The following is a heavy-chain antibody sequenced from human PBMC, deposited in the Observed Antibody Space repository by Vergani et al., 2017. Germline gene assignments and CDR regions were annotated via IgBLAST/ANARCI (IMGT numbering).Heavy chain of an antibody. V-gene: IGHV3-48*01. CDR1: GSTFSSYA. CDR2: ISRSGSTI. J-gene: IGHJ4*02. CDR3: AGQSRDVFCTNGVCPLGY. D-gene: IGHD2-8*01. Sequence: EVQLVESGGGLVQPGGSLRLSCAASGSTFSSYAMNWVRQAPGKGLEWVSYISRSGSTIYYADSVKGRFTISRDNAKNSLHLQMNNLRAEDTAVYYCAGQSRDVFCTNGVCPLGYWGQGALVTVSS.